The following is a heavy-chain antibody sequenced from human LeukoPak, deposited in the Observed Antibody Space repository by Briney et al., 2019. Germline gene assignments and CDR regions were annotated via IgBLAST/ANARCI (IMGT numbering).Heavy chain of an antibody. Sequence: GGSLRLSCAASGFTFSSYAMTWVRQAPGKGLEWVSGNSGSGGSTYYADSVKGRFTISRDNSKNTLYVQMNSLRAEDTAVYYCAKSDYYDSSGYYYGSDYWGQGTLVTVSS. J-gene: IGHJ4*02. CDR1: GFTFSSYA. CDR2: NSGSGGST. D-gene: IGHD3-22*01. V-gene: IGHV3-23*01. CDR3: AKSDYYDSSGYYYGSDY.